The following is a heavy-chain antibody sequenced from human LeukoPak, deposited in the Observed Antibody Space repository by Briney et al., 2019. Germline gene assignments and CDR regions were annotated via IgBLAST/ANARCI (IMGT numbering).Heavy chain of an antibody. D-gene: IGHD2-2*01. Sequence: SETLSLTCTVSGGSISSGDYYLSWIRQPPGKGLEWIVEINHSGSTNYNPSLKSRVTISVDTSKNQFSLKLSSVTAADTAVYYCARVTVGGDIVVVPAAYTHWGQGTLVTVSS. CDR2: INHSGST. V-gene: IGHV4-39*07. CDR3: ARVTVGGDIVVVPAAYTH. CDR1: GGSISSGDYY. J-gene: IGHJ4*02.